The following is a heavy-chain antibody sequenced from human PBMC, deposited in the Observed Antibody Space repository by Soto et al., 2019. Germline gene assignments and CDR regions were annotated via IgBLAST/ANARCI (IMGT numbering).Heavy chain of an antibody. Sequence: GASVNVSCKASGYTFTAYYMEWVRQAPGQGLELMGWINPNTGDTNYAQKFQGRVTMTRXXXXTXAXMXLXXXRSDDAAVYYCARGLGLDVWGQGTTVTVSS. J-gene: IGHJ6*02. CDR1: GYTFTAYY. CDR3: ARGLGLDV. CDR2: INPNTGDT. V-gene: IGHV1-2*02.